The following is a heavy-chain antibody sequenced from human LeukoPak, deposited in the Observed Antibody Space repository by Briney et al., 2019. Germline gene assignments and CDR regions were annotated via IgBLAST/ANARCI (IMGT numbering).Heavy chain of an antibody. D-gene: IGHD1-26*01. CDR3: ASGSGGSYSGDFDY. Sequence: ASVKVSCKASAYTFTSYAMHWVRQAPGQRLEWMGWINAGNGNTKYSQKFQGRVTITRDTSASTVYMELSSLRSEDTAVYYCASGSGGSYSGDFDYWGQGTLVTVSS. V-gene: IGHV1-3*01. CDR1: AYTFTSYA. J-gene: IGHJ4*02. CDR2: INAGNGNT.